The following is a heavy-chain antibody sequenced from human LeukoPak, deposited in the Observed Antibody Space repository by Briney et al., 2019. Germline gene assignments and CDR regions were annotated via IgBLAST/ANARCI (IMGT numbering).Heavy chain of an antibody. Sequence: HSGGSLRLSCAASGFTFNRNAISWVRQAPGKGLEWVSTIGGSGDKTFYADSVKGRFTISRDNSKNTLYLQMNSLRAEDTAVYYCAKVAPAYYYDSSGYYPDYWGQGTLVTVSS. V-gene: IGHV3-23*01. D-gene: IGHD3-22*01. CDR3: AKVAPAYYYDSSGYYPDY. J-gene: IGHJ4*02. CDR1: GFTFNRNA. CDR2: IGGSGDKT.